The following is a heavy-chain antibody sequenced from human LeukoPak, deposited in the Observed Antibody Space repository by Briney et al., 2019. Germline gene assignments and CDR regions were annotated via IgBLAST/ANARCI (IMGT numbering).Heavy chain of an antibody. CDR3: AKGTGYYYDCSGYYQQY. J-gene: IGHJ4*02. V-gene: IGHV3-23*01. D-gene: IGHD3-22*01. CDR2: ISGSGGST. Sequence: PGGSLRLSCAASGFTFSSYAMSSVRQAPGKGLGWVSSISGSGGSTYYADSVKGRFTISRDNSKNTLYLQMNSLGAEDTAVYYCAKGTGYYYDCSGYYQQYWGQGTLVTVSS. CDR1: GFTFSSYA.